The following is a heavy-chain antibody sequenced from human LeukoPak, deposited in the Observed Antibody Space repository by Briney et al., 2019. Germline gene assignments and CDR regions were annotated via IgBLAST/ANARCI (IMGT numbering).Heavy chain of an antibody. CDR1: GFTFSSYS. V-gene: IGHV3-21*01. Sequence: GGSLRLSCAASGFTFSSYSMNWVRQAPGKGLEWVSSISSSSSYMYYADSVKGRFTISRDNAKNSLYLQMNSLRAEDTAVYYCASGGSSWYPGWYFDLWGRGTLVTVSS. CDR3: ASGGSSWYPGWYFDL. D-gene: IGHD6-13*01. J-gene: IGHJ2*01. CDR2: ISSSSSYM.